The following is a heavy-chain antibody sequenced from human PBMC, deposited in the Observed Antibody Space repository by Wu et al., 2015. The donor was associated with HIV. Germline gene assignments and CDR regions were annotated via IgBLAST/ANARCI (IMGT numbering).Heavy chain of an antibody. CDR1: GHTFAAYY. CDR2: IQPNSGVT. D-gene: IGHD2/OR15-2a*01. Sequence: QVQLVQSGADVKEPGASLKVSCKASGHTFAAYYVHWVRQAPGQGLEWMGWIQPNSGVTKNAQTFRGRLTMTRDTSINTVYMELSRLRFDDTALYYCARDRRYYLLDAFDIWGQGTMVTVSS. CDR3: ARDRRYYLLDAFDI. V-gene: IGHV1-2*02. J-gene: IGHJ3*02.